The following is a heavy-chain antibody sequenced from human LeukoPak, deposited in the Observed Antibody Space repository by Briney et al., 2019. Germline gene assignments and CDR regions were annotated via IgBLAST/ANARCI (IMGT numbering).Heavy chain of an antibody. CDR2: ISSSSSYI. CDR3: ARMDLGYCSGGSCPRHFDY. Sequence: GGSLRLSCAASGFTFSSYSMNWVRQAPGKGLEWVSSISSSSSYIYYADSVKGRFTISRDNAKNPLYLQMSSLRAEDTAVYYCARMDLGYCSGGSCPRHFDYWGQGTLVTVSS. J-gene: IGHJ4*02. CDR1: GFTFSSYS. D-gene: IGHD2-15*01. V-gene: IGHV3-21*01.